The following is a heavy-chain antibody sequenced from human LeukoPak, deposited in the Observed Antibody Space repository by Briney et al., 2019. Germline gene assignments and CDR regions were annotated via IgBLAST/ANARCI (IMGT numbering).Heavy chain of an antibody. J-gene: IGHJ4*02. CDR2: INHSGST. D-gene: IGHD6-19*01. V-gene: IGHV4-34*01. Sequence: SETLSLTCAVYGGSFSGYYWSWIRQPPGKGLEWIGEINHSGSTNYNPSLKSRVTISVDTSKNQLSLKLSSVTAADTAVYYCARIHSIAVAGTPNYDYWGQGTLVTVSS. CDR3: ARIHSIAVAGTPNYDY. CDR1: GGSFSGYY.